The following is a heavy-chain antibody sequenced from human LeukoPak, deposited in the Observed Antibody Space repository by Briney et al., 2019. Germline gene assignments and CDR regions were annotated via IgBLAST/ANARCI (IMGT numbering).Heavy chain of an antibody. CDR2: ISSSGSTI. CDR1: GFTFSSYE. CDR3: AKGSGAWVAVAEWFDP. J-gene: IGHJ5*02. D-gene: IGHD6-19*01. V-gene: IGHV3-48*03. Sequence: GSLRLSCAASGFTFSSYEMNWVRQAPGKGLEWVSYISSSGSTIYYADSVKGRFTISRDNAKNSLYLQMNSLRAEDTAVYYCAKGSGAWVAVAEWFDPWGQGTLVTVSS.